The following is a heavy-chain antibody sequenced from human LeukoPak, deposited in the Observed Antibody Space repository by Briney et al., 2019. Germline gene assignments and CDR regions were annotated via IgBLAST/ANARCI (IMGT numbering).Heavy chain of an antibody. CDR2: INSDGSST. Sequence: PGGSLRLSCAASGFTFSSNWMHWVRQAPGKGLVWVSRINSDGSSTNYADSVKGRFTISRDSATSTLYLQMNSLRAEDTAFYYCARAGYTSGWHSNFYYGVDVWGQGTTVTVSS. CDR3: ARAGYTSGWHSNFYYGVDV. J-gene: IGHJ6*02. CDR1: GFTFSSNW. D-gene: IGHD6-19*01. V-gene: IGHV3-74*01.